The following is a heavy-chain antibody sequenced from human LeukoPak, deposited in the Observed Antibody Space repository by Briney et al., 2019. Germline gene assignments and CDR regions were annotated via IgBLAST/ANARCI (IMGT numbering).Heavy chain of an antibody. V-gene: IGHV1-58*02. CDR3: AAAYGGNSAYYYGMDV. CDR1: GFTFTSSA. Sequence: ASVKVSCKASGFTFTSSAMQWVRQARGQRLEWIGWIVVGSGNTNYAQKFQERVTITRDMSTSTAYMELSSLRSEDTAVYYCAAAYGGNSAYYYGMDVWGQGTTVTVSS. J-gene: IGHJ6*02. CDR2: IVVGSGNT. D-gene: IGHD4-23*01.